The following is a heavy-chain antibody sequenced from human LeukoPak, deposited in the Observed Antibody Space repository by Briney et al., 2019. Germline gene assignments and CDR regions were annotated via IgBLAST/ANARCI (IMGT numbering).Heavy chain of an antibody. CDR3: ARDVFVPRLQEFDY. V-gene: IGHV1-69*04. Sequence: SVKVSCKASGGTFSSYAISWVRQAPGKGLEWMGRIIPILGIANYAQKFQGRVTITADKSTSTAYMELSSLRSEDTAVYYCARDVFVPRLQEFDYWGQGTLVTVSS. CDR2: IIPILGIA. D-gene: IGHD4-11*01. CDR1: GGTFSSYA. J-gene: IGHJ4*02.